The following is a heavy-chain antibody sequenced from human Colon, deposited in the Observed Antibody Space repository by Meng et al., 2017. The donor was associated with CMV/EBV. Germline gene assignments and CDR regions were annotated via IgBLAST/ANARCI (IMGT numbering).Heavy chain of an antibody. Sequence: GGSLRLSCAGSGFTFSSYEMNWVRQAPGKGLEWVSYISNSGSTIIYADPVKGRFTISRNDAKNSLYLQMTSLRAEDTAIYYCARSEFWSGSYYFDYWGQGTLVTVSS. D-gene: IGHD3-3*01. CDR1: GFTFSSYE. V-gene: IGHV3-48*03. CDR2: ISNSGSTI. J-gene: IGHJ4*02. CDR3: ARSEFWSGSYYFDY.